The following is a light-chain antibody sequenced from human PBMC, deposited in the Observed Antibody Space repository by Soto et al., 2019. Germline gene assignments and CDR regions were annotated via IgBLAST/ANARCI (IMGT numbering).Light chain of an antibody. CDR2: AAS. CDR3: QQYNEWPPFT. Sequence: EIVMTQSPATLSLSPGERATLSCRASESVGRNLAWYQQKPGQAPRLVIYAASTRATGIPDRFSGSVSGTEFTLTISSLQSEDFAVYYCQQYNEWPPFTFGQGTRLEIK. V-gene: IGKV3-15*01. CDR1: ESVGRN. J-gene: IGKJ5*01.